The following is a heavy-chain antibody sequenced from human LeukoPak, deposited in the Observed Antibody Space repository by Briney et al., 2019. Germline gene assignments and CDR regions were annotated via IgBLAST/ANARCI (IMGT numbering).Heavy chain of an antibody. CDR3: AREPSTLIGYYYGMDV. D-gene: IGHD2-8*01. CDR1: GFTVSSNY. CDR2: ISSSSSYI. J-gene: IGHJ6*02. V-gene: IGHV3-21*01. Sequence: PGGSLRLSCAVSGFTVSSNYMSWVRQAPGKGLEWVSSISSSSSYIYYADSVKGRFTISRDNAKNSLYLQMNSLRAEDTAVYNCAREPSTLIGYYYGMDVWGQGTTVTVSS.